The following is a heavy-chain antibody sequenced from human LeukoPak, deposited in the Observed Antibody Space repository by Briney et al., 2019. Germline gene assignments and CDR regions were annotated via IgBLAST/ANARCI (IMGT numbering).Heavy chain of an antibody. CDR2: IYNSGST. V-gene: IGHV4-30-4*01. CDR1: GGSISSGGYY. J-gene: IGHJ4*02. D-gene: IGHD3-16*02. Sequence: SETLSLTCTVSGGSISSGGYYWSWIRQPPGKGLEWIGYIYNSGSTYYNPSLKSRVAISVDTSKNQFSLKLSSVTAADTAVYYCASFYQTYYFDYWGQGTLVTVSS. CDR3: ASFYQTYYFDY.